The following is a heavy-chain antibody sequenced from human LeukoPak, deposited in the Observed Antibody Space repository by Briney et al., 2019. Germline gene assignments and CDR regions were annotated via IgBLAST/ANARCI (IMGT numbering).Heavy chain of an antibody. Sequence: PSETLSLTCTVSGDSISGSSDYWGWIRQPPGKGLEWIGSIYYSGSTFYNPSLKSRVTISVDTSKNQFSLKLSSVTAADTAVYYCARDPSDHSYYYYMDVWGKGTTVTVSS. D-gene: IGHD1-14*01. CDR3: ARDPSDHSYYYYMDV. V-gene: IGHV4-39*07. CDR2: IYYSGST. CDR1: GDSISGSSDY. J-gene: IGHJ6*03.